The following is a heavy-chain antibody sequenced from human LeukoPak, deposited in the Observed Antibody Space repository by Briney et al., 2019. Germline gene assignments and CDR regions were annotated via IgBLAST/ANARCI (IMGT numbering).Heavy chain of an antibody. CDR2: IDPSDSYT. CDR1: GYSFTSYW. CDR3: ARTGSRSGWDDAFDI. Sequence: GESLKISCKGSGYSFTSYWISWVRQMPGKGLEWMGSIDPSDSYTNYSPSFQGHVTISADKSISTAYLQWSSLKASDTAMYYCARTGSRSGWDDAFDIWGQGTMVTVSS. V-gene: IGHV5-10-1*01. J-gene: IGHJ3*02. D-gene: IGHD6-19*01.